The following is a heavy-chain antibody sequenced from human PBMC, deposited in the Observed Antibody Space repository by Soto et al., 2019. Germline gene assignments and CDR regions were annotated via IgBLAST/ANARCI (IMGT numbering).Heavy chain of an antibody. D-gene: IGHD6-13*01. V-gene: IGHV3-30-3*01. CDR1: GLTLVGIP. Sequence: QVQLVESGGGVSRPGSSRGFSVAAPGLTLVGIPIHGSAKLQARGRGWGAVISYDGSNKYYADSVKGRFTISRDNSKNTLYLQMNSLRAEDTAVYYCARDGWGDTSSWYQGAFDYWGQGTLVTVSS. J-gene: IGHJ4*02. CDR3: ARDGWGDTSSWYQGAFDY. CDR2: ISYDGSNK.